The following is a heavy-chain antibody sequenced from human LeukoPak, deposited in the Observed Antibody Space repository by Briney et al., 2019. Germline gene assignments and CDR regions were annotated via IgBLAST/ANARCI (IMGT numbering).Heavy chain of an antibody. J-gene: IGHJ1*01. CDR3: ARMCTSCYAEYFQH. CDR1: GFTFSSYS. D-gene: IGHD2-2*01. Sequence: GGSLRLSCAASGFTFSSYSMNLVRQAPGKGLEWVSSISSSSSYIYYADSVKGRFTISRDNAKNSLYLQMNSLRAEDTAVYYCARMCTSCYAEYFQHWGQGTLVTVSS. CDR2: ISSSSSYI. V-gene: IGHV3-21*01.